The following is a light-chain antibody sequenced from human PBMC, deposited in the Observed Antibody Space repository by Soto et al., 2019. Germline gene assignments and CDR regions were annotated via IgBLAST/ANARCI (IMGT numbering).Light chain of an antibody. Sequence: EIVLTQSPATLSLSPGERATLSCRASQSVSNYLAWYQQKPGQAPRLLIYDASNRATDIPARFSGSGSGTDFTLTISSLEPEDFAVYYCRQRSNWPPCTFGQGTRLEIK. CDR3: RQRSNWPPCT. CDR1: QSVSNY. V-gene: IGKV3-11*01. J-gene: IGKJ5*01. CDR2: DAS.